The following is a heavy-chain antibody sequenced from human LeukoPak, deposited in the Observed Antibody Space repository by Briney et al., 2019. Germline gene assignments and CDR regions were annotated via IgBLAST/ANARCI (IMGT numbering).Heavy chain of an antibody. CDR2: VYFSGST. V-gene: IGHV4-39*02. D-gene: IGHD3-10*01. CDR1: GGSISSSSNY. CDR3: ARLGSTWFGGGDWFDP. Sequence: SVTLPLTCTVSGGSISSSSNYWGWIRQPPGKGLEWIGSVYFSGSTYYNPSLKSRVTISLDTSKNHFSLKLRSVTAADTAVYYCARLGSTWFGGGDWFDPWGQGTLVTVSS. J-gene: IGHJ5*02.